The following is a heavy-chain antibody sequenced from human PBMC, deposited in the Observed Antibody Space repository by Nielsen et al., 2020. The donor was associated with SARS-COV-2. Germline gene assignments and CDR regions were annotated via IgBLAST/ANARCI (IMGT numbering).Heavy chain of an antibody. CDR2: IRSKANSYAT. CDR1: GFTFSGSA. V-gene: IGHV3-73*01. CDR3: TRQDCSSTSCLDY. Sequence: GGSLRLSCAASGFTFSGSAMHWVRQASGKGLEWVGRIRSKANSYATAYAASVKGRFTISRDDSKNTAYLQMNSLKTEDTAVYYCTRQDCSSTSCLDYWGQGTLVTVSS. J-gene: IGHJ4*02. D-gene: IGHD2-2*01.